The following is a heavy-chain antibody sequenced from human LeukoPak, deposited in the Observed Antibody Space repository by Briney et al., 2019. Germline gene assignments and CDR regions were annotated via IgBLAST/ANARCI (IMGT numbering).Heavy chain of an antibody. D-gene: IGHD2-8*02. Sequence: GGSLRLSCAASGFAMSTYAMAWVGQAPGKGVEWISSLSSGRSPSYSDSLEGRLTMCSDNARNTLSLQMDNLRGEDTAMYYCARQLGYCAAGTCCFDSWGQGTQVTVSS. J-gene: IGHJ4*02. CDR1: GFAMSTYA. CDR3: ARQLGYCAAGTCCFDS. CDR2: LSSGRSP. V-gene: IGHV3-69-1*01.